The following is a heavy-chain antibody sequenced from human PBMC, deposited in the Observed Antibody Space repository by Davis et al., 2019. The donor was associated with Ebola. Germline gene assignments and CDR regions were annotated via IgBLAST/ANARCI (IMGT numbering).Heavy chain of an antibody. CDR1: GGSISSYY. Sequence: PSETLSLTCTVSGGSISSYYWGWIRQPPGKGLEWIGSIYYSGSTYYNPSLKSRVTISVDTSKNQFSLKLSSVTAADTAVYYCARGDIVVVPAAMGVRFDPWGQGTLVTVSS. J-gene: IGHJ5*02. CDR3: ARGDIVVVPAAMGVRFDP. CDR2: IYYSGST. V-gene: IGHV4-39*07. D-gene: IGHD2-2*01.